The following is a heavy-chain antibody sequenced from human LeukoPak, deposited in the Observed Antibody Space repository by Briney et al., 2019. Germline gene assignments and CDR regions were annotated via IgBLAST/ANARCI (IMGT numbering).Heavy chain of an antibody. Sequence: PGRSLTLSCAASGFTFSSYAMTWARQAPGKGVEWVSTRSWRGRSTYYADTVKGRLPISIHNGKNPVSLQMNTLRGEDTAVYYCAEDRYYRSNGYSQFWGQGTLVTVSS. D-gene: IGHD3-22*01. CDR2: RSWRGRST. J-gene: IGHJ4*02. V-gene: IGHV3-23*01. CDR1: GFTFSSYA. CDR3: AEDRYYRSNGYSQF.